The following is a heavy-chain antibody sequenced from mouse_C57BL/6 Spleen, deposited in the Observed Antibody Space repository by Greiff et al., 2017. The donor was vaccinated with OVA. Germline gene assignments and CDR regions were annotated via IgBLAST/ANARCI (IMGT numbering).Heavy chain of an antibody. V-gene: IGHV2-2*01. D-gene: IGHD2-3*01. CDR2: IWRGGST. Sequence: VQLQQSGPGLVQPSQSLSITCTVSGFSLTSYGVHWVCQSPGKGLEWLGVIWRGGSTDYNAAFISRLSISKDNSKSQVFFKMNSLQADDTAIYDCASDGYPYAMDYWGQGTSVTVSS. J-gene: IGHJ4*01. CDR1: GFSLTSYG. CDR3: ASDGYPYAMDY.